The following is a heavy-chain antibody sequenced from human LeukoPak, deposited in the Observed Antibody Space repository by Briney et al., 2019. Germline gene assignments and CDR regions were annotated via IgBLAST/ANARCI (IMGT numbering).Heavy chain of an antibody. CDR2: VSNSGST. Sequence: SETLSLTCSVSGGSITGSYWNWIRQPPGKGPEWIGYVSNSGSTNYNPSLKSRVTMSVDTSKNQFSLKLSSVTAADTAVYYCARDRKYYYHMDVWGKGTTVTVSS. CDR1: GGSITGSY. D-gene: IGHD1-14*01. V-gene: IGHV4-59*12. J-gene: IGHJ6*03. CDR3: ARDRKYYYHMDV.